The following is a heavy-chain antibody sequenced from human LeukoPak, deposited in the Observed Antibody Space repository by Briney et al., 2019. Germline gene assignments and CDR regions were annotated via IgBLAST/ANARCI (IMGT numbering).Heavy chain of an antibody. CDR3: TRLMAGFDP. CDR1: GFTFSGSA. D-gene: IGHD2-8*01. J-gene: IGHJ5*02. CDR2: IRSKANSYAT. V-gene: IGHV3-73*01. Sequence: GGSLRLSCAASGFTFSGSAMHWVRQASGKGLEWVGRIRSKANSYATAYAASVKGRFTISRDDSKNTAYLQMNSLKTEDTAVYYCTRLMAGFDPWGQETLVTVSS.